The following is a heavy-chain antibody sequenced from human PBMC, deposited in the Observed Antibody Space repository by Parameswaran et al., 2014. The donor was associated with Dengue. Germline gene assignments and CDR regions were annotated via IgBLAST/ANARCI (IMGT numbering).Heavy chain of an antibody. D-gene: IGHD3-10*01. V-gene: IGHV1-46*01. CDR1: GYTFTSYY. CDR3: ARDPRYYGSGSYYNSLTPWD. Sequence: ASVKVSCKASGYTFTSYYMHWVRQAPGQGLEWMGIINPSGGSTSYAQKFQGRVTMTRDTSTSTVYMELSSLRSEDTAVYYCARDPRYYGSGSYYNSLTPWDWGQGTRVTVSS. J-gene: IGHJ4*02. CDR2: INPSGGST.